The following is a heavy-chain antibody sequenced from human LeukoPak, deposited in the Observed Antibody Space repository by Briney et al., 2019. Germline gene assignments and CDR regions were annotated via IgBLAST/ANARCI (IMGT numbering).Heavy chain of an antibody. CDR3: ARAGSLKLGYCSGGGCYHRFDP. Sequence: ASVKVSCKASGYTFTSYAMNWVRQAPGQGLEWMGWINTNTGNPTYAQGFTGRFVFSLDTSVSTAYLQISSLKAEDTAVYYCARAGSLKLGYCSGGGCYHRFDPWGQGTLVTVSS. CDR2: INTNTGNP. V-gene: IGHV7-4-1*02. D-gene: IGHD2-15*01. CDR1: GYTFTSYA. J-gene: IGHJ5*02.